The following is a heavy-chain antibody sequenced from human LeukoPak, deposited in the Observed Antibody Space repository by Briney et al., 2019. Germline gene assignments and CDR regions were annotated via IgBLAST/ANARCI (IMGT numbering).Heavy chain of an antibody. CDR1: GGSFSGYY. V-gene: IGHV4-34*01. D-gene: IGHD3-10*01. CDR3: ARLYRFWFGELFWFDP. CDR2: INHSGST. Sequence: PSETLSLTCAVYGGSFSGYYWSWIRQPPGKGLEWIGEINHSGSTNYNPSLKSRVTISVDTSKNQFSLKLSSVTAADTAVYYCARLYRFWFGELFWFDPWGQGTLVTVSS. J-gene: IGHJ5*02.